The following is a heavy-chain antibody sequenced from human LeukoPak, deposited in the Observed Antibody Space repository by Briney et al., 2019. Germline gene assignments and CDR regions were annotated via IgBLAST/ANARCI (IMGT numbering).Heavy chain of an antibody. D-gene: IGHD5-18*01. J-gene: IGHJ4*02. Sequence: GGSLRLSCAVSGFTVSSNYMTWVRQAPGKGLEWVSVIYSGGSIYYADSVKGRFTISRDISKNTVDLQLNSLRTEDTAVYYCASGKETSMAQGYWGQGTLVTVSS. CDR2: IYSGGSI. V-gene: IGHV3-53*01. CDR3: ASGKETSMAQGY. CDR1: GFTVSSNY.